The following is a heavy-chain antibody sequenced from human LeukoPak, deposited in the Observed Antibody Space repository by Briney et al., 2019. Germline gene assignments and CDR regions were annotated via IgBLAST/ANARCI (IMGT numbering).Heavy chain of an antibody. CDR1: GGSISSGDYY. V-gene: IGHV4-30-4*01. Sequence: SQTLSLTCTVSGGSISSGDYYWNWIRQPPGKGLECIGYIFYSGSTYYNPSLKSRVTISGDTSKNQFSLKLSSVTAADTAVYYCARGWELRYFDYWGQGTLVTVPS. D-gene: IGHD4-23*01. CDR2: IFYSGST. J-gene: IGHJ4*02. CDR3: ARGWELRYFDY.